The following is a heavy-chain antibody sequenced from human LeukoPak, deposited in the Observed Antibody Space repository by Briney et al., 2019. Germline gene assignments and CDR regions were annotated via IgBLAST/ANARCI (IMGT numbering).Heavy chain of an antibody. CDR2: ISGSGGST. D-gene: IGHD2-21*01. V-gene: IGHV3-23*01. Sequence: GGSLRLSCAASGFTFSSYAMSWVRQAPGKGLEWVSAISGSGGSTYYADSVKGRFTISRDNSKNTLYLQMNSLRAEDTAVYYRAKEICGGDCYSHPYYFDYWGQGTLVTVSS. CDR1: GFTFSSYA. CDR3: AKEICGGDCYSHPYYFDY. J-gene: IGHJ4*02.